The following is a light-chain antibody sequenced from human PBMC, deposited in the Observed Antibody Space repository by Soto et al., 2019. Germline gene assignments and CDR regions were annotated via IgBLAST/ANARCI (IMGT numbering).Light chain of an antibody. CDR3: QQFGTIPFT. CDR1: QSVSSTY. V-gene: IGKV3-20*01. J-gene: IGKJ3*01. Sequence: EIVLTQSPGTLSLSPGERATLSCRASQSVSSTYLGWYQQKPGQAPRLLISGASNRATGIPDRFSGSGSGTDFTLAISRLAPEDFGVYYCQQFGTIPFTFGPGTKVDV. CDR2: GAS.